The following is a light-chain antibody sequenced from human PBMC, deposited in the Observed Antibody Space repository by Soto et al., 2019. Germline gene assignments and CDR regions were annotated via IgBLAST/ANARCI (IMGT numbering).Light chain of an antibody. V-gene: IGLV7-46*01. CDR1: TGAVTSGHY. CDR3: LLSYSGARSYV. Sequence: QAVVTQEPSLTVSPGGTVTLTFGSSTGAVTSGHYPYWFQQKPGQAPRTLIYDTSNKHSWTPARFSGSLLGGKAALTLSGAQPEDEAEYYCLLSYSGARSYVFGTGTKLTVL. J-gene: IGLJ1*01. CDR2: DTS.